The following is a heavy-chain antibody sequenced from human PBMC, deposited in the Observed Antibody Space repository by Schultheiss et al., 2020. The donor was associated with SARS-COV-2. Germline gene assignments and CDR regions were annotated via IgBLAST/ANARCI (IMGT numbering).Heavy chain of an antibody. V-gene: IGHV3-48*03. CDR3: ARFPRSGYDLDY. CDR1: GFTFSSYE. D-gene: IGHD5-12*01. J-gene: IGHJ4*02. Sequence: GGSLRLSCAASGFTFSSYEMNWVRQAPGKGLEWLSYISSSGSTIHYADSVKGRFTISRDNAKNSVYLQMNSLRAEDTAIYYCARFPRSGYDLDYWGQGTLVTVSS. CDR2: ISSSGSTI.